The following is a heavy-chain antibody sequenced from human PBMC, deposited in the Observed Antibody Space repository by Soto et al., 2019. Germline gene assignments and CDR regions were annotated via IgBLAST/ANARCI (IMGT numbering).Heavy chain of an antibody. J-gene: IGHJ6*03. V-gene: IGHV2-26*01. CDR3: ARIFFGRSVAGGYFYMDV. Sequence: HVTLKESGPVLVKPTETLTLTCTVSGFSLSNGKVGVSWIRQPPGKALEWLAHIFSNDEKSYRTSLKSSLIISDDAYKSHVVFTMTNVDPVDAATYYCARIFFGRSVAGGYFYMDVWGKGTTVTVSS. CDR1: GFSLSNGKVG. CDR2: IFSNDEK. D-gene: IGHD6-19*01.